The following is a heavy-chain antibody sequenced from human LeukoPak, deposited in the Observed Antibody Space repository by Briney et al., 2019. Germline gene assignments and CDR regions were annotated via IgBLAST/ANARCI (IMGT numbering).Heavy chain of an antibody. CDR3: ARDLAKARAVTAPRDY. J-gene: IGHJ4*02. CDR1: GFTFSNVW. D-gene: IGHD2-21*02. V-gene: IGHV3-7*01. CDR2: IKTDGGDK. Sequence: GGSLRLSCTASGFTFSNVWMSWVRQAPGKGPEWVANIKTDGGDKYYVDSVKGRFTISRDNAKNSLYLQMNSLRVEDTAIYYCARDLAKARAVTAPRDYWGQGTLVTVSS.